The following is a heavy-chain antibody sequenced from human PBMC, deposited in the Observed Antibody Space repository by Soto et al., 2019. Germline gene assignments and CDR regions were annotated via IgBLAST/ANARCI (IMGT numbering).Heavy chain of an antibody. Sequence: SETLSLTCPFSGCSISSYYLILIRPPAGKGLEWIGRIYTSGSTNYNPSLKSRVTISVNTSKNQFSLKLSSVTAADTAVYYCAGSRVLRFLEWLYYYGMGVWGQGTTVTVSS. D-gene: IGHD3-3*01. V-gene: IGHV4-4*07. J-gene: IGHJ6*02. CDR2: IYTSGST. CDR3: AGSRVLRFLEWLYYYGMGV. CDR1: GCSISSYY.